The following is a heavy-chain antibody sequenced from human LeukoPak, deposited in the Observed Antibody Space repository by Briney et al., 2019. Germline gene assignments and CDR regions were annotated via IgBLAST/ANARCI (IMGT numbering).Heavy chain of an antibody. D-gene: IGHD7-27*01. CDR2: INPNNGDT. CDR1: GYTFTGYY. CDR3: ARLAFPANWGPFDY. Sequence: GASVKVSCKASGYTFTGYYMHWVRQAPGQGLEWMGWINPNNGDTNYAQKFQGRVTMTRDTSISTAYMELSRLTSDDTAVYYCARLAFPANWGPFDYCGQGTLVTVSS. J-gene: IGHJ4*02. V-gene: IGHV1-2*02.